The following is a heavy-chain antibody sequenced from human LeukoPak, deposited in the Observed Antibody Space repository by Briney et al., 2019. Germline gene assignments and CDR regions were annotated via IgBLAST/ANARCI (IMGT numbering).Heavy chain of an antibody. CDR3: ARHLGGYDSSGYPDY. Sequence: SETLSLTCTVSGGSISSYYWSWIRQPPGKGLEWIGYIYTSGSTNYNPSLKSRVTISVDTSKNQFSLKLSSVTAADTAVYYCARHLGGYDSSGYPDYWGQGTLVTVSP. CDR1: GGSISSYY. J-gene: IGHJ4*02. V-gene: IGHV4-4*09. CDR2: IYTSGST. D-gene: IGHD3-22*01.